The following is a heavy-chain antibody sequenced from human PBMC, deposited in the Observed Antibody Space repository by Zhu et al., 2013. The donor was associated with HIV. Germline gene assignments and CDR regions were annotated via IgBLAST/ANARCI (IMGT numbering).Heavy chain of an antibody. J-gene: IGHJ6*02. V-gene: IGHV1-46*01. CDR3: ARASGVVATKDFYYYTLDV. CDR1: GYTFTSYY. CDR2: INPDGGRT. Sequence: QVQLVQSGAEVKKPGAAVKVSCKATGYTFTSYYIHWVRQAPGQGLEWMGMINPDGGRTDYAQKFQGRVIMARDTSTSTVYMGLSSLRSDDAAVFICARASGVVATKDFYYYTLDVWGQGTTVIVSS. D-gene: IGHD2-21*01.